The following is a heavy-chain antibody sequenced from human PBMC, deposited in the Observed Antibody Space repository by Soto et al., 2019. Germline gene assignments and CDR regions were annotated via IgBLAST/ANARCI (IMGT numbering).Heavy chain of an antibody. D-gene: IGHD3-9*01. V-gene: IGHV3-48*01. CDR1: GFTFSSYS. Sequence: EVQLVESGGGLVQPGGSLRLSCAASGFTFSSYSMNWVRQAPGKGREWVSYISSSSSTIYYADSVKGRFTISRDNAKNSLYLQMNSLRAEDTAVYYCARDKPTFPLRYFDWFGLYWGQGTLVTVSS. J-gene: IGHJ4*02. CDR2: ISSSSSTI. CDR3: ARDKPTFPLRYFDWFGLY.